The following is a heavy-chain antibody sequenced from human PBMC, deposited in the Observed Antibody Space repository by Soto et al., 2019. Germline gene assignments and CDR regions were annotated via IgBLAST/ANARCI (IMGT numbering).Heavy chain of an antibody. CDR1: GYTFTSYA. V-gene: IGHV1-3*01. Sequence: ASVKVSCKASGYTFTSYAMHWVRQAPGQRLEWMGWINAGNGNTKYSQKFQGRVTITRDTSASTAYMELSSLRSEDTAVYYCARDSSSWYAVWFDPWGQGTLVTV. J-gene: IGHJ5*02. CDR2: INAGNGNT. CDR3: ARDSSSWYAVWFDP. D-gene: IGHD6-13*01.